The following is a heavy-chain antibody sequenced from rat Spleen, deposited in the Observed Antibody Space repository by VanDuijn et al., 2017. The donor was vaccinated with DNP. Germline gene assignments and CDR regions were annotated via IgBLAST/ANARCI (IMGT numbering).Heavy chain of an antibody. V-gene: IGHV5-20*01. CDR3: TKDGRAMDA. CDR2: ISYDGAST. J-gene: IGHJ4*01. CDR1: GFTFSHYA. D-gene: IGHD1-4*01. Sequence: EVQLVESGGGLVQPGRSLKLSCAASGFTFSHYAMAWVRQAPKKGLEWIASISYDGASTYYRDSVKGRFTISRDNARSTLYLQMESLRSEDTATYFCTKDGRAMDAWGQGTSVTVSS.